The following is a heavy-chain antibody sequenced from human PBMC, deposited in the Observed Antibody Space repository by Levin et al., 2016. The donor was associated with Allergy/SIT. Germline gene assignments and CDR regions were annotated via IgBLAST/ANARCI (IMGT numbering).Heavy chain of an antibody. V-gene: IGHV4-38-2*01. CDR2: IYHSGST. CDR3: ARFVWRDRSPVADP. J-gene: IGHJ5*02. D-gene: IGHD4-23*01. Sequence: SETLSLTCAVSGYSISSGYYWGWIRQPPGKGLEWIGSIYHSGSTYYNPSLKSRVTISVDTSKNQFSLRLNSVTAADSAVYYCARFVWRDRSPVADPWGQGILVTVSS. CDR1: GYSISSGYY.